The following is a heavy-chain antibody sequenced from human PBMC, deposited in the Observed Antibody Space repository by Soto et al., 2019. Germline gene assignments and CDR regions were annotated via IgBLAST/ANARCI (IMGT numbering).Heavy chain of an antibody. J-gene: IGHJ6*02. CDR1: GGTFSSYS. V-gene: IGHV1-69*06. CDR3: ARDLQMWVSNYYYYGMDV. D-gene: IGHD1-26*01. CDR2: IIPIFGTA. Sequence: VASVKVSCKASGGTFSSYSISWVRQAPGQGLEWMGGIIPIFGTANYAQKFQGRVTITADKSTSTAYMELSSLRSEDTAVYYCARDLQMWVSNYYYYGMDVWGQGTTVTVSS.